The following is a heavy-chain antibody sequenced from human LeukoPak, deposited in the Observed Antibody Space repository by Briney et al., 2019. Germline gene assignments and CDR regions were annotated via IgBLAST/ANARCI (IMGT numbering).Heavy chain of an antibody. Sequence: PGGSLRLSCAASGFTVSSNFMSWVRQAPGKGLEWVSVIYSGGDTYYADSVKGRFTISTDNTKTTLYLQMNSLRAEDTAVYYWAKGGRENDYSNYLDLYWYFDLWGRGTLVTVSS. J-gene: IGHJ2*01. CDR1: GFTVSSNF. CDR2: IYSGGDT. D-gene: IGHD4-11*01. V-gene: IGHV3-53*01. CDR3: AKGGRENDYSNYLDLYWYFDL.